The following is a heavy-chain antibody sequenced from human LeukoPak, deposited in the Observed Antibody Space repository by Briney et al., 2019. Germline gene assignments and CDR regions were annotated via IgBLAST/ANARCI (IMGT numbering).Heavy chain of an antibody. J-gene: IGHJ4*02. V-gene: IGHV4-31*03. CDR1: GGSISSGGYY. D-gene: IGHD2-15*01. Sequence: SQTLSLTCTVSGGSISSGGYYWSWIRQHPGTGLEWIGYIYYSGSTYYNPSPKSRVTISVDTSKNQFSLKLSSVTAADTAVYYCARGVVVAATLDYWGQGTLVTVSS. CDR2: IYYSGST. CDR3: ARGVVVAATLDY.